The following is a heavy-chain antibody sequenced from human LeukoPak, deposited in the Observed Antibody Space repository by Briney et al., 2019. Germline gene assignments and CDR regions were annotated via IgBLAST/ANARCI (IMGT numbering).Heavy chain of an antibody. Sequence: ASVKASCKASGYTFTGYYMHWVRQAPGQGLEWMGWINPNSGGTNYAQKFQGRVTMTRDTSISTAYMELSRLRSDDTAVYYCARPPPSYYYDSSGLFDYWGQGTLVTVSS. CDR1: GYTFTGYY. CDR2: INPNSGGT. CDR3: ARPPPSYYYDSSGLFDY. V-gene: IGHV1-2*02. J-gene: IGHJ4*02. D-gene: IGHD3-22*01.